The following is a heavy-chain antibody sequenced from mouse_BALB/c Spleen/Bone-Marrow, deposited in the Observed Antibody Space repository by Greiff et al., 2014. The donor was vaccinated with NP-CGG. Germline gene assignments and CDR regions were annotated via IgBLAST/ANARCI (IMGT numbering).Heavy chain of an antibody. CDR1: GVSLTSYG. J-gene: IGHJ4*01. D-gene: IGHD2-1*01. Sequence: QVQLKESGPGLVAPSQNLSITCTVSGVSLTSYGVHWVRQPPGKGLEWLGVIWAGGSTNYNSALMSRLSISKDNSKSQVFLKMNSRQTDDTAMYYCARDRGYDLLSFYYYAMDYWGQGTSVTVSS. CDR3: ARDRGYDLLSFYYYAMDY. V-gene: IGHV2-9*02. CDR2: IWAGGST.